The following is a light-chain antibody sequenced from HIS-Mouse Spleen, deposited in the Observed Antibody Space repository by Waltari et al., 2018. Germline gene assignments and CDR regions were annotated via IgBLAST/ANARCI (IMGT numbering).Light chain of an antibody. Sequence: QSVLTQPPSASGTPVQSVTSSCSGSSFNLGRNYVYWSQQLPATAPKLLLYRNNQRPSGVPDRFSGSKSGTSASLAIGGLRSEDEADYYCAAWDDSLSGYVFGTGTKVTVL. CDR1: SFNLGRNY. CDR2: RNN. CDR3: AAWDDSLSGYV. J-gene: IGLJ1*01. V-gene: IGLV1-47*01.